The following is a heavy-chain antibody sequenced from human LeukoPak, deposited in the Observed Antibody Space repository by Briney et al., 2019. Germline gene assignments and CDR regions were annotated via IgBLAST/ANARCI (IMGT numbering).Heavy chain of an antibody. Sequence: PSQTLPLTCAISGDSVSSNSAAWNWVRQSPSRGLEWLGRTYYRSKWYNDYAVSVKNRITINPDTSKNQFSLQLNSVTPEDTAVYYCARVKYSGYENYYYGMDVWGQGTTVTVSS. D-gene: IGHD5-12*01. V-gene: IGHV6-1*01. CDR3: ARVKYSGYENYYYGMDV. CDR1: GDSVSSNSAA. J-gene: IGHJ6*02. CDR2: TYYRSKWYN.